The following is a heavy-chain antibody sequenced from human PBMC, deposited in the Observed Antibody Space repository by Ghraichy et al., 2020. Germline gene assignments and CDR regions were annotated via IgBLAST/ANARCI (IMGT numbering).Heavy chain of an antibody. J-gene: IGHJ4*02. V-gene: IGHV1-2*06. CDR2: INPNIGDT. CDR1: QYPFTGYY. Sequence: ASVKVSCKASQYPFTGYYTPWVRQAPGQGLEWMGRINPNIGDTNYAQKFQVRVTMTTDTSISTPYMELSRLISDDTAVYYCARAYLYGDYVAIVDYWGQGTLVTVSS. CDR3: ARAYLYGDYVAIVDY. D-gene: IGHD4-17*01.